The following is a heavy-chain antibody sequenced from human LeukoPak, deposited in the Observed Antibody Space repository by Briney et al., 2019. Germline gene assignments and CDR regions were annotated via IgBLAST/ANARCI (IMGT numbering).Heavy chain of an antibody. V-gene: IGHV3-15*01. J-gene: IGHJ4*02. Sequence: GGSLRLSCAASGFTFSNAWMSWVRQAPGKGLEWVGRIKSKTDGGTTDYAAPVKGRFTISRDDSKNTLYLQMNSLRAEDTAVYYCARGGNNFAFDYWGQGTLVTVSS. CDR2: IKSKTDGGTT. CDR1: GFTFSNAW. CDR3: ARGGNNFAFDY. D-gene: IGHD5-24*01.